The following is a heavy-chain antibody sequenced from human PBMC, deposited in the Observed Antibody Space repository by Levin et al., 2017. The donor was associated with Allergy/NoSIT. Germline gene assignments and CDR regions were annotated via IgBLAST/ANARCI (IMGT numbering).Heavy chain of an antibody. CDR3: TRDGAEWSGYYRH. CDR1: GFTFSTYA. CDR2: IWHDGSVQ. V-gene: IGHV3-33*01. J-gene: IGHJ4*02. D-gene: IGHD3-3*01. Sequence: HAGGSLRLSCKASGFTFSTYAMHWVRQVPGKGLEGVALIWHDGSVQDYAESVRGRFTISRDQSKNTVYLQMNNLRVEDTGVYYCTRDGAEWSGYYRHWGQGILVTVSS.